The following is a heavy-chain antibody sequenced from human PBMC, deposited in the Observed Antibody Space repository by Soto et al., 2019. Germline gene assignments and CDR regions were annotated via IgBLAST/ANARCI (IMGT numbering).Heavy chain of an antibody. CDR2: INPSGGST. D-gene: IGHD3-3*01. J-gene: IGHJ6*02. CDR3: AGDKRGFWSGYLPYYGMDV. Sequence: ASVKVSCKASGYTFTSYYMHWVRQAPGQGLEWMGIINPSGGSTSYAQKFQGRVTMTRDTSTSTVYMELSSLRSEDTAVYYCAGDKRGFWSGYLPYYGMDVWGQGTTVTVSS. CDR1: GYTFTSYY. V-gene: IGHV1-46*01.